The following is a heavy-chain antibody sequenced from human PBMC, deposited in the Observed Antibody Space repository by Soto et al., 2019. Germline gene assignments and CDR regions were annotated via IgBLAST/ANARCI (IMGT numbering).Heavy chain of an antibody. J-gene: IGHJ2*01. CDR1: GFTFSSYG. CDR2: ISSSGSTI. D-gene: IGHD3-3*01. Sequence: GSLRLSCTASGFTFSSYGMSWIRQAPGKGLEWVSYISSSGSTIYYADSVKGRFTISRDNAKNSLYLQMNSLRAEDTAVYYCARDPEGRFLEWPWYFDLWGRGTLVTVYS. V-gene: IGHV3-48*04. CDR3: ARDPEGRFLEWPWYFDL.